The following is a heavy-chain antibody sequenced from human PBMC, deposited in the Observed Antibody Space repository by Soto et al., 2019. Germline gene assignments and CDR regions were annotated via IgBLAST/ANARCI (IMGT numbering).Heavy chain of an antibody. CDR2: IYWDDDK. Sequence: QITLNESGPTVVKPTETLTLTCTFSGFSLTASGVGVGWVRQSPGKAPAWLGFIYWDDDKRYSTSLKSRLTITKDTTKNQVVLTMANVDAADTATYYCAHRVLRAVFGLVTTTAIYFDFWGQGTPVVVSS. CDR1: GFSLTASGVG. J-gene: IGHJ4*02. CDR3: AHRVLRAVFGLVTTTAIYFDF. D-gene: IGHD3-3*01. V-gene: IGHV2-5*02.